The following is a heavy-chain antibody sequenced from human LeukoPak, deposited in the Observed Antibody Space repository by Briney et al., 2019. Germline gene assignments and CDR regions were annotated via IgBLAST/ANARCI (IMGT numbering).Heavy chain of an antibody. J-gene: IGHJ5*02. CDR2: IRSNSDGGTI. V-gene: IGHV3-15*07. D-gene: IGHD4-11*01. CDR1: GFSFSNAW. Sequence: PGGSLRLSCATSGFSFSNAWMNWVRQAPGKGLEWVGRIRSNSDGGTIDYAASVKDRFTLSRDDSKNTLYLQLNSLQTADTAVYYCATDSHDYTWGQGTLVTVSS. CDR3: ATDSHDYT.